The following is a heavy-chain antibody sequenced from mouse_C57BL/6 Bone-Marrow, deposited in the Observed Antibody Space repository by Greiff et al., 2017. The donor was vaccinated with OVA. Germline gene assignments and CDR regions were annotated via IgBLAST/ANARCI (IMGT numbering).Heavy chain of an antibody. D-gene: IGHD2-4*01. CDR2: IYPRSGNT. CDR1: GYTFTSYG. V-gene: IGHV1-81*01. Sequence: QVQLKQSGAELARPGASVKLSCKASGYTFTSYGISWVKQSTGQGLEWIGEIYPRSGNTYYNEKFKGKATLTADKSSSTAYMELRSLTSEDSAVYFCAREGGFYYDYDALAYWGQGTLVTVSA. J-gene: IGHJ3*01. CDR3: AREGGFYYDYDALAY.